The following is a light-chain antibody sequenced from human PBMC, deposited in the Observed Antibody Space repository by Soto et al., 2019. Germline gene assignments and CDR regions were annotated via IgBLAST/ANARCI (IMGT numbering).Light chain of an antibody. CDR2: DAS. Sequence: EIVLTQSPATLSLSPGERATLSCRASQSVSSYLAWYQQKPGQAPRLLIYDASNRATGIPARFSGSGSGTDFTLTISSLEPEDFAVYYGQQRSTWPRTFGQGTKVEIK. J-gene: IGKJ1*01. V-gene: IGKV3-11*01. CDR3: QQRSTWPRT. CDR1: QSVSSY.